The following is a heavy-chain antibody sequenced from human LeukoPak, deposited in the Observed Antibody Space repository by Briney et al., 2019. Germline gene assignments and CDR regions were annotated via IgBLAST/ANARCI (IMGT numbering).Heavy chain of an antibody. CDR2: ISGSGSGGST. CDR1: GFTFSSSA. D-gene: IGHD5-24*01. J-gene: IGHJ4*02. CDR3: AKSGYNRFDY. Sequence: GGSLRLSCAASGFTFSSSAMSWVRQAPGKGLEWVSSISGSGSGGSTYYADSVKGRFTISRDNSRNTLYLQMNSLRAEDTAVYYCAKSGYNRFDYWGQGTLVTVSS. V-gene: IGHV3-23*01.